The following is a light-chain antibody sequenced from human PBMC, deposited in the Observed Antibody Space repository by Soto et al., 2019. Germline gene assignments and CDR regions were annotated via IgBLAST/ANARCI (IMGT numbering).Light chain of an antibody. CDR2: KAS. V-gene: IGKV1-5*03. CDR1: QNIRSW. J-gene: IGKJ4*02. CDR3: QQYDSSST. Sequence: DIQMTQSPSTLSASVGDRVTITCRASQNIRSWLAWYQQKPGKAPRLLIYKASSLESGVPSRFSGSGSGTEFPLTISSLQPDDSATYYFQQYDSSSTFGGGTKVEIK.